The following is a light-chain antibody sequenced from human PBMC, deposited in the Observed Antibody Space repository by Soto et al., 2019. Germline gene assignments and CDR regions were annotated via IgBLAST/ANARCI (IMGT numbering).Light chain of an antibody. V-gene: IGKV1-9*01. CDR1: QDITSY. J-gene: IGKJ1*01. CDR3: QQLNSYPRT. CDR2: AAS. Sequence: IQLTQSPSSLSASVGDRVTITCRASQDITSYLAWYQQKPGKAPELLIYAASTLQSGVPSRFSGSGSGTDVTLTISSLQPEDFATYDCQQLNSYPRTFGQGTKVEIK.